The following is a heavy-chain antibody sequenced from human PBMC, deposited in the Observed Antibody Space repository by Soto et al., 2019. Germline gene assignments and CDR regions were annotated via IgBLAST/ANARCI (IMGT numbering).Heavy chain of an antibody. J-gene: IGHJ6*02. Sequence: GGSLRLSCAASGFTFSSYWMHWVRQAPGKGLVWVSRINSDGSSTSYADSVKGRFTISRDNAKNTLYLQMNSLRAEDTAVYYCARDPPHYDFWSGYYVAYGMDVWGQGTTVTVSS. V-gene: IGHV3-74*01. CDR2: INSDGSST. D-gene: IGHD3-3*01. CDR1: GFTFSSYW. CDR3: ARDPPHYDFWSGYYVAYGMDV.